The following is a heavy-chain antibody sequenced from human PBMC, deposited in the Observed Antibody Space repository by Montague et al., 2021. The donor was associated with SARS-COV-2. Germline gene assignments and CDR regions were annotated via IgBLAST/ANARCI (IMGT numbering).Heavy chain of an antibody. CDR1: GFSLSTSGMC. Sequence: PALVKPTQTLTLTCTFSGFSLSTSGMCVSWIRQPPGTALEWLAVIDWDDDKSYSTSLKTRLTISKDTSKNQVVLTMTNMDPVDTATYYCAWMPDQVWLDYWGQGILVTVSS. D-gene: IGHD5-18*01. V-gene: IGHV2-70*01. CDR2: IDWDDDK. J-gene: IGHJ4*02. CDR3: AWMPDQVWLDY.